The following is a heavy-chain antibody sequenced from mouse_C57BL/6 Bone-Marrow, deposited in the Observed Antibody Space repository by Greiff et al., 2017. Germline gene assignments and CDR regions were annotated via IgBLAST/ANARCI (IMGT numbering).Heavy chain of an antibody. CDR3: ARDYESHY. Sequence: VQLQQSGAELVRPGASVKLSCTASGFNIKDDYMHWVQQRPEQGLEWIGWIDPENGDTDYASKVQGKATITADTSSNTAYLQLSSLTSADTAVYYCARDYESHYWGQGTSVTVSS. D-gene: IGHD2-4*01. CDR1: GFNIKDDY. V-gene: IGHV14-4*01. CDR2: IDPENGDT. J-gene: IGHJ4*01.